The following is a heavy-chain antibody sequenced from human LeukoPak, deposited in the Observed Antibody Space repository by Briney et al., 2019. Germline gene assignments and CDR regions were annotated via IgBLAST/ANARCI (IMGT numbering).Heavy chain of an antibody. D-gene: IGHD6-19*01. V-gene: IGHV1-18*01. CDR1: GYTFTSYG. Sequence: GASVKVSCKASGYTFTSYGISWVRQAPGQGLEWMGWISAYNGNTNYAQKLQGRVTMTTDTSTSTAYMELRSLRPDDTAVYYCARDSISSGWYPNRIYYYGMDVWGQGTTVTVSS. CDR2: ISAYNGNT. J-gene: IGHJ6*02. CDR3: ARDSISSGWYPNRIYYYGMDV.